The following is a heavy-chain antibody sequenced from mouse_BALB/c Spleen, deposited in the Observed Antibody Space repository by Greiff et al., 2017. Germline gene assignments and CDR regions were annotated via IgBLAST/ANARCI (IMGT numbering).Heavy chain of an antibody. CDR2: IWSDGST. CDR3: ARHGGYYGSSLDY. Sequence: VNVVESGPDLVAPSQSLSITCTVSGFSLTSYGVHWVRQPPGKGLEWLVVIWSDGSTTYNSALKSRLSISKDNSKSQVFLKMNSLQTDDTAMYYCARHGGYYGSSLDYWGQGTTLTVSS. J-gene: IGHJ2*01. V-gene: IGHV2-6-2*01. CDR1: GFSLTSYG. D-gene: IGHD1-1*01.